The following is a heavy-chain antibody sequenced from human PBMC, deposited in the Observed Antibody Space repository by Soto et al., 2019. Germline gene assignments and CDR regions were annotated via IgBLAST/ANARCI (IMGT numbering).Heavy chain of an antibody. J-gene: IGHJ5*01. CDR2: IYYGGST. CDR3: ARIRSPNNWFDS. Sequence: SETLSLTCTVSGGSISSYYWSWIRQPPGKGLEWIGYIYYGGSTNYNPSLKSRVTISVDTSKNQFSLKLSSVTAADTAVYYCARIRSPNNWFDSWGQGTRVTVSS. V-gene: IGHV4-59*01. CDR1: GGSISSYY.